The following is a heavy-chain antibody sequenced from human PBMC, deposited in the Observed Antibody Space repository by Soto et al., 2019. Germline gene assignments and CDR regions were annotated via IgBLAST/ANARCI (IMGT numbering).Heavy chain of an antibody. Sequence: PSETLSLTCAVSGVSIHNSHSFWGWIRQPPGKGLEFIANVYYSGGAHYNPSFKSRVTLSVDTATNQVSLRMSSVTAAGPAGVFWGRVVEGATRHTDFDSWGQGTLVTVS. CDR1: GVSIHNSHSF. J-gene: IGHJ5*01. CDR2: VYYSGGA. D-gene: IGHD3-16*01. CDR3: GRVVEGATRHTDFDS. V-gene: IGHV4-39*01.